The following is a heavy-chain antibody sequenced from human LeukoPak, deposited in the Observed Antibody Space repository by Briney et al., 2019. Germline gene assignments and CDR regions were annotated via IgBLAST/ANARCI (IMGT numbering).Heavy chain of an antibody. D-gene: IGHD4-23*01. Sequence: GGSLRLSCAASGFTFSGSAMHWVRQASGTGLEWVGRIRSKANNYATAYAASVKGRFTTSRDDSKNTAYLQMNSLKTEDTAVYYCTKHPSDDGGAIDYWGQGTLVTVSS. J-gene: IGHJ4*02. CDR3: TKHPSDDGGAIDY. CDR1: GFTFSGSA. V-gene: IGHV3-73*01. CDR2: IRSKANNYAT.